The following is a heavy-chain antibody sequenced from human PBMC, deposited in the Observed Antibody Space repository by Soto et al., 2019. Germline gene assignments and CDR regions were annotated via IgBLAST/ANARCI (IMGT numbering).Heavy chain of an antibody. CDR2: IYYNGHT. J-gene: IGHJ4*02. CDR3: ARSSGWDFDS. CDR1: GGSMNSYY. D-gene: IGHD6-19*01. Sequence: SETLSLTCTLSGGSMNSYYWTWIRQPPGKGLEWIGYIYYNGHTNCNPSLKSRVTMSLDTSKNQFSLRLISVTAADTAVYYCARSSGWDFDSWGQGTLVTVSS. V-gene: IGHV4-59*01.